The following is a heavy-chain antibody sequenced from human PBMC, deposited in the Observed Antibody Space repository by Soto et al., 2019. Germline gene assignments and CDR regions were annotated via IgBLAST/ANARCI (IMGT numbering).Heavy chain of an antibody. Sequence: QVQLVQSGAEVKKPGSSVKVSCKASGGTFSSYTISWVRQAPGQGLEWMGRIIPILGIANYAQKFQGRVRSTADEAPRGGCMGRGSRRSEDTAVYYGAGAVSSSWPNWFAPWGQGTLVTVSS. CDR3: AGAVSSSWPNWFAP. J-gene: IGHJ5*02. CDR1: GGTFSSYT. V-gene: IGHV1-69*02. D-gene: IGHD6-13*01. CDR2: IIPILGIA.